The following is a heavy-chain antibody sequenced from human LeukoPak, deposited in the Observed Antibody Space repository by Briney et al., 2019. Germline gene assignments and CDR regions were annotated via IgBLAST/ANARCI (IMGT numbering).Heavy chain of an antibody. V-gene: IGHV4-4*02. CDR3: ARRNQDDWLLYSGDYYMDV. J-gene: IGHJ6*03. D-gene: IGHD3-9*01. Sequence: SETLSLTCTVSGGSISSTNWWSWVRQPPGKGLEWIGEINHSGSTNYNPSLKSRVTISVDTSKNQFSLKLRSVTAADTAVYYCARRNQDDWLLYSGDYYMDVWGKGTTVTISS. CDR2: INHSGST. CDR1: GGSISSTNW.